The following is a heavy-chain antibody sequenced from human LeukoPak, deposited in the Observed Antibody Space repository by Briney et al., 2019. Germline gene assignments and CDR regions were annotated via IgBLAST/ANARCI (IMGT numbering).Heavy chain of an antibody. CDR3: ARDSRYNWNYKEGWFDP. CDR2: INPNSGGT. J-gene: IGHJ5*02. D-gene: IGHD1-7*01. V-gene: IGHV1-2*02. CDR1: GYTFTGYY. Sequence: ASVKVSCKASGYTFTGYYMHWVRQAPGQGLEWMGWINPNSGGTNYAQKLQGRVTMTTDTSTSTAYMELRSLRSDDTAVYYCARDSRYNWNYKEGWFDPWGQGTLVTVSS.